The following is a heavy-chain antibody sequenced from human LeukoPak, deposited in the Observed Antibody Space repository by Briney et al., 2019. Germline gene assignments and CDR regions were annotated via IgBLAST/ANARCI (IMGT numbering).Heavy chain of an antibody. CDR2: IRYDGSNK. CDR1: GFTFSSYG. J-gene: IGHJ4*02. D-gene: IGHD3-10*01. CDR3: AFPRVGVIPFDY. Sequence: PGGSLRLSCAASGFTFSSYGMHWVRQAPGKGLEWVAFIRYDGSNKYYADSVKGRFTISRDNSKNTLYLQMNSLRAEDTAVYYCAFPRVGVIPFDYWGQGTLVTVSS. V-gene: IGHV3-30*02.